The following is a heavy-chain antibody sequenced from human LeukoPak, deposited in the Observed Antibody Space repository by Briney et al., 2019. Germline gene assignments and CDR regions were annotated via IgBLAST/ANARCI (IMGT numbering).Heavy chain of an antibody. CDR2: ISYDGSKK. J-gene: IGHJ4*02. V-gene: IGHV3-30-3*01. Sequence: GRSLRLSCAASGFTFSSYAIHWVRQAPGKGLEWVAVISYDGSKKHYADSVKGRFTISRDISKNTLYLQMNSLIAEDTAVYYCVRDDSGSVIRGVLHYWGQGALVTVSS. D-gene: IGHD3-10*01. CDR1: GFTFSSYA. CDR3: VRDDSGSVIRGVLHY.